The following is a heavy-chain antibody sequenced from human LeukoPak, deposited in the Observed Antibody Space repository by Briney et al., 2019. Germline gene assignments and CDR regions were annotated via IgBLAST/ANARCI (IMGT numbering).Heavy chain of an antibody. J-gene: IGHJ4*02. D-gene: IGHD3-10*01. CDR3: AKTSYYVSGSELPDY. Sequence: PGGSLRLSCAASGFTFSSSAMSWVRQAPGKGLEWVSAISHSGGNTYYTDSMKGRFTISRDNSKNTLYLQMNSLRAEDTAVYYCAKTSYYVSGSELPDYWGQGTLVTVSS. CDR1: GFTFSSSA. V-gene: IGHV3-23*01. CDR2: ISHSGGNT.